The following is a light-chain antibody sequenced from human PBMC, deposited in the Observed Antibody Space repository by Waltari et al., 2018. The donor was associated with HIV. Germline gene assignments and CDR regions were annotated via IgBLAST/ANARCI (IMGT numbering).Light chain of an antibody. CDR1: SSDVGAHQF. J-gene: IGLJ2*01. Sequence: QSALTQPASVSGSPGQSITLSCTGTSSDVGAHQFVSWYQQHPGTAPKLIIYEVSNRPSGVSDRFSGSNSGNTASLTISGLQAEDEAAYYCSSYTSSSTLVFGGGTKLTVL. V-gene: IGLV2-14*01. CDR2: EVS. CDR3: SSYTSSSTLV.